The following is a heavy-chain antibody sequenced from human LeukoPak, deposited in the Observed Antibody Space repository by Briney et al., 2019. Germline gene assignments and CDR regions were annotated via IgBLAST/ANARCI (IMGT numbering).Heavy chain of an antibody. CDR2: ISADATGT. V-gene: IGHV3-23*01. J-gene: IGHJ4*02. D-gene: IGHD6-6*01. CDR3: AKTPHRLSSEIDH. CDR1: GFTFSNAW. Sequence: GGSLRLSCAASGFTFSNAWMSWVRQAPGKGLEWVSIISADATGTYYADSLRGRFAISRDNSKNTLYLQLNSLRAEDTAVYYCAKTPHRLSSEIDHWGQGTLVTVSS.